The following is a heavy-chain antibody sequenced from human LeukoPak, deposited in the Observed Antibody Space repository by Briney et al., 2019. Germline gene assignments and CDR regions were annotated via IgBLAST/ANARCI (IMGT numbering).Heavy chain of an antibody. CDR2: INHSGST. CDR1: GGSFSGYY. Sequence: SSETLSLTCAVYGGSFSGYYWSWIRQPPGKGLEWIGEINHSGSTNYNPSLKSRVTISVDTSKNQFSLKLSSVTAADTAVYYCATNWGVIAAPFYWGQGTLVTVSS. J-gene: IGHJ4*02. CDR3: ATNWGVIAAPFY. V-gene: IGHV4-34*01. D-gene: IGHD6-13*01.